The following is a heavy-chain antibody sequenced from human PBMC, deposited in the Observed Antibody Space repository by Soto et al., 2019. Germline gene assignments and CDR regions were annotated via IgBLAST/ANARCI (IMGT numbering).Heavy chain of an antibody. V-gene: IGHV1-69*13. J-gene: IGHJ6*02. CDR2: IIPIFGTA. D-gene: IGHD2-2*02. CDR1: GGTFSSYA. CDR3: ARSSTGAAAIFYYYGMDV. Sequence: SVKVSCKASGGTFSSYAISWVRQAPGQGLEWMGGIIPIFGTANYAQKFQGRVTITADESTSTAYMELNSLRAEDTAVYYCARSSTGAAAIFYYYGMDVWGQGTTVTVSS.